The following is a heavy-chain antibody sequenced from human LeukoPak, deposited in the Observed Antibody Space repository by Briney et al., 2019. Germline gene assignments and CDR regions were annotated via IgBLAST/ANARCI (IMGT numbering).Heavy chain of an antibody. Sequence: SETLSLTCTVSGGSISSYYWGWIRQPAGKGLEWLGRIYTSGSTNYNPSLKSRVTMSVDTSKNQFSLKLSSVTAADTAVYYCARDHLWFGELYDAFDIWGQGTMVTVSS. D-gene: IGHD3-10*01. J-gene: IGHJ3*02. CDR1: GGSISSYY. CDR3: ARDHLWFGELYDAFDI. V-gene: IGHV4-4*07. CDR2: IYTSGST.